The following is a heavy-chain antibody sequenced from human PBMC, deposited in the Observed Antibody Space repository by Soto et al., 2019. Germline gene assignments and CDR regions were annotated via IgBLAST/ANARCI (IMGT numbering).Heavy chain of an antibody. CDR2: INSDGSST. CDR1: GFTFSSYW. CDR3: ARVVRIAAAGDDAFDI. V-gene: IGHV3-74*01. J-gene: IGHJ3*02. D-gene: IGHD6-13*01. Sequence: GGSLRLSCAASGFTFSSYWMHWVRQAPGKGLVWVSRINSDGSSTSYADSVKGRFTISRDNAKNTLYLQMNSLRAEDTAVYYCARVVRIAAAGDDAFDIWGQGTMVTVSS.